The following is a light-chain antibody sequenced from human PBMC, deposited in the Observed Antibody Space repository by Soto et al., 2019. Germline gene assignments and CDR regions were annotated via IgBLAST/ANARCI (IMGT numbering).Light chain of an antibody. Sequence: QSALTQPASVSGSPGQSITISCTGTRSDVGGYNYVSWYQQHPGKAPKLMIYDVSNRPSGVSNRFSGSKSGNTASLTIAGLQAEDEADYYSSSYTSSSTYVVFGGGTKLTVL. V-gene: IGLV2-14*01. CDR2: DVS. CDR3: SSYTSSSTYVV. J-gene: IGLJ2*01. CDR1: RSDVGGYNY.